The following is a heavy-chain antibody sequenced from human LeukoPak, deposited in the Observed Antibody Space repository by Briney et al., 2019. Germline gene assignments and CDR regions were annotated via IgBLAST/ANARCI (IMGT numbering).Heavy chain of an antibody. V-gene: IGHV4-59*01. J-gene: IGHJ2*01. D-gene: IGHD3-3*01. CDR2: IYYSGST. CDR3: ASAPYYDFWSGYYTSWYFDL. CDR1: GGSISRYY. Sequence: SETLSLTCTVSGGSISRYYWSWIRQPPGKGLEWIGYIYYSGSTNYNPSLKSRVTISVDTSKNQFSLKLSSVTAADTAVYYCASAPYYDFWSGYYTSWYFDLWGRGTLVTVSS.